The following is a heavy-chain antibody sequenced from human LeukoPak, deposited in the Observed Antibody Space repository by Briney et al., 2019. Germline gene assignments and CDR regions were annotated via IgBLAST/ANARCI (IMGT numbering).Heavy chain of an antibody. V-gene: IGHV3-21*01. D-gene: IGHD3-22*01. J-gene: IGHJ4*02. Sequence: GGSLRLSCAASGFTFSSYSMNWVRQAPGKGLEWVSSISSSSYIYYADSVKGRFTISRDNAKNSLYLQMNSLRAEDTAVYYCARDLYYYDSSGYYYPGGSDYWGQGTLVTVSS. CDR2: ISSSSYI. CDR3: ARDLYYYDSSGYYYPGGSDY. CDR1: GFTFSSYS.